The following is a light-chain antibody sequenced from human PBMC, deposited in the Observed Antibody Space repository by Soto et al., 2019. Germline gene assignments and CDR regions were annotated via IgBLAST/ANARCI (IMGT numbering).Light chain of an antibody. Sequence: DIHLTQSPSCLSGSGLGGGAVGFRASQGISSNLAWYQQKPGKAPKLLIYTVSTLQSGVPSRFSGSGSGTEFSLTISSLQPEDFATYYCQQLNSYPITFGQGTRLEIK. V-gene: IGKV1-9*01. CDR3: QQLNSYPIT. J-gene: IGKJ5*01. CDR2: TVS. CDR1: QGISSN.